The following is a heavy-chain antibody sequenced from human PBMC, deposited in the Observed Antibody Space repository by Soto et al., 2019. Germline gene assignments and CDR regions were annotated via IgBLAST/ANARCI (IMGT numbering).Heavy chain of an antibody. CDR3: AKDCLSSSCYAITPDAFDI. D-gene: IGHD2-2*01. CDR1: GGTFNTYT. CDR2: IIPILGIA. J-gene: IGHJ3*02. Sequence: GASVKVSCKASGGTFNTYTISWVRQAPGQGLEWMGRIIPILGIAKYAQKFQGRVTITADKSTSTAYMELHSLRAEDTAVYYCAKDCLSSSCYAITPDAFDIWGQGTMVTVSS. V-gene: IGHV1-69*04.